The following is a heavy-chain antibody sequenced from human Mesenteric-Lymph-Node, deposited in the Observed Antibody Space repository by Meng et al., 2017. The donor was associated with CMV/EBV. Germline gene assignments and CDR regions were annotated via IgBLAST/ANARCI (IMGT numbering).Heavy chain of an antibody. CDR1: GGSISSSSYY. J-gene: IGHJ6*02. CDR3: ARNTYYDFWSGYYSYYYYGMDV. Sequence: SETLSLTCTVSGGSISSSSYYWGWIRQPPGKGLEWIGRIYYSGSTYYNPSLKSRVTISVDTSKNQFSLKLSSVTAADTAVYYCARNTYYDFWSGYYSYYYYGMDVWGQGTTVTVSS. V-gene: IGHV4-39*01. D-gene: IGHD3-3*01. CDR2: IYYSGST.